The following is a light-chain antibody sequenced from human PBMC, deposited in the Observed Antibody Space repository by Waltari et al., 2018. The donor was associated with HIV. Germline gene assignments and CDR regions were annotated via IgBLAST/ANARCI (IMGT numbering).Light chain of an antibody. CDR3: AAWDDSLNAWV. V-gene: IGLV1-44*01. Sequence: QSVLTQPPSASGTPGQRVSISCSGSSSNIGSNIVNWYQQLPGTAPKLLIYSNNQRPSGVPDRFSGSKSGTSASLAISGLQSEDEADYYCAAWDDSLNAWVFGAGTKLTVL. J-gene: IGLJ3*02. CDR2: SNN. CDR1: SSNIGSNI.